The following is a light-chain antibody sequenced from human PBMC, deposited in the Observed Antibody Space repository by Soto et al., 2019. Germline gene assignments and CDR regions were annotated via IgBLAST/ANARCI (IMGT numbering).Light chain of an antibody. J-gene: IGKJ3*01. CDR2: AAS. CDR1: QSISSY. CDR3: QQSYSTLS. Sequence: DIQMTQSPSSLSASVGDRVTITCRASQSISSYLNWYQQKPGKAPTLLIYAASSLQSGAPSRFRGSGSGTDFTLTISSLQPEDFATDYCQQSYSTLSFGPGTKVDIK. V-gene: IGKV1-39*01.